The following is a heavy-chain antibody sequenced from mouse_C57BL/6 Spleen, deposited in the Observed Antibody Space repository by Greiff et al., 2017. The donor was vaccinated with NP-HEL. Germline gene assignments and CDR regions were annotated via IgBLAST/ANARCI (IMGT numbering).Heavy chain of an antibody. CDR3: ARETAKAVYFDY. J-gene: IGHJ2*01. V-gene: IGHV1-50*01. CDR2: IDPCDSYT. CDR1: GYTFTSYW. Sequence: LQESGAELVKPGASVKLSCKASGYTFTSYWMQWVKQRPGQGLEWIGEIDPCDSYTNYNQKFKGKATLTADTSSSTAYMQRSSLTSEESAVYDCARETAKAVYFDYWGQGTTLTVSS. D-gene: IGHD3-2*02.